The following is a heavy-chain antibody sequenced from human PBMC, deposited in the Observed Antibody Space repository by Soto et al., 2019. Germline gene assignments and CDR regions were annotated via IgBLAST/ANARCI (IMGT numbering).Heavy chain of an antibody. Sequence: PSETLSLTCTVSGGSISSYYWSWIRQPPGKGLEWIGYIYYSGSTNYNPSLKSRLTIPADTSKNQFSLNLTSVTAADTAVYYWARDVSSSQGMDVWGQGTTVTVSS. CDR2: IYYSGST. CDR3: ARDVSSSQGMDV. V-gene: IGHV4-59*01. CDR1: GGSISSYY. D-gene: IGHD2-2*01. J-gene: IGHJ6*02.